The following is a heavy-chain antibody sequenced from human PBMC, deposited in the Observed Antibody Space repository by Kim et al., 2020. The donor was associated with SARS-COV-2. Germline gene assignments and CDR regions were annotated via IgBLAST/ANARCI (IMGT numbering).Heavy chain of an antibody. V-gene: IGHV7-4-1*01. Sequence: ASVKVSCKASGYTFTYYGMNWVRQAPGQGLEWMGWIDTNTGHPTYAQGFTGRFVFSLDTSVSTAYLQIDSLKAEETAVYYCARWGNGYIDYWCQGTLVTV. J-gene: IGHJ4*02. CDR2: IDTNTGHP. CDR3: ARWGNGYIDY. CDR1: GYTFTYYG. D-gene: IGHD2-8*01.